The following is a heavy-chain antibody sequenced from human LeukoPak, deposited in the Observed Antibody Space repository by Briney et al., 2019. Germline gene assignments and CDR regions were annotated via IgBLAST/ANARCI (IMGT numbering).Heavy chain of an antibody. V-gene: IGHV4-59*01. CDR3: ARVRELWSVTYFDY. Sequence: SETLSLTCTVSGGSISSYYWSWIRQPPGKGLEWIGYIYYSGSTNYNPSLKSRVTISVDTSKNQFSLKLSSVTAADTVVYYCARVRELWSVTYFDYWGQGTLVTVSS. D-gene: IGHD5-18*01. CDR2: IYYSGST. CDR1: GGSISSYY. J-gene: IGHJ4*02.